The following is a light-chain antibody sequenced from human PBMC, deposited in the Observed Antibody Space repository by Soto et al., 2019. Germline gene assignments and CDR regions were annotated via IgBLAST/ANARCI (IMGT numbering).Light chain of an antibody. Sequence: DIQMTQSPSTLSASVGHRVTITCRASQSVANWLAWYQQKPGKAPKLLIYDASSLESGVPSRFSGSGSGTEFTLTITSLHPDDFATYYCQQYKALSLTFGGGTKVEIK. V-gene: IGKV1-5*01. CDR1: QSVANW. J-gene: IGKJ4*01. CDR3: QQYKALSLT. CDR2: DAS.